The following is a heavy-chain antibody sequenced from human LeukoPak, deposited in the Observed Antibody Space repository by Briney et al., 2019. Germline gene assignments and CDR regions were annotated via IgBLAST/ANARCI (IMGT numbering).Heavy chain of an antibody. CDR1: GGTFSSYA. CDR3: ARTRSGSYPHLDN. V-gene: IGHV1-69*05. CDR2: IIPIFGTA. Sequence: SVKVSCKASGGTFSSYAISWVRQAPGQGLEWTGGIIPIFGTANYAQKFQGRVTITTDESTSTAYMELSSLRSEDTAVYYCARTRSGSYPHLDNWGQGTLVTVSS. J-gene: IGHJ4*02. D-gene: IGHD3-10*01.